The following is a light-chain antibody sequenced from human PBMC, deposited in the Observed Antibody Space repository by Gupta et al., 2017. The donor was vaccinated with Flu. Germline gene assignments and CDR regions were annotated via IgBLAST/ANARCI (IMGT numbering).Light chain of an antibody. CDR3: QVWDSSAWV. Sequence: SYELTQPLSVSVALGQTARITCGGRYIGSKNVHWFQQKPGQAPVLVIYRDINRPSGIPERFSGSNSGNTATLTISGAQAGDEADYYCQVWDSSAWVFGGGTKLTVL. CDR1: YIGSKN. CDR2: RDI. V-gene: IGLV3-9*01. J-gene: IGLJ3*02.